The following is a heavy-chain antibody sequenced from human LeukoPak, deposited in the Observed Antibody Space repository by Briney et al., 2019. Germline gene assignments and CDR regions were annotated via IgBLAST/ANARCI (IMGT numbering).Heavy chain of an antibody. J-gene: IGHJ4*02. D-gene: IGHD2-15*01. Sequence: GSLSLSCAVSGFTFSDYWMTWIRQAPGKGLEWISYISSSSSYTNYADSVKGRFTISRDNAKNSLYLQMNTLRAEDTAVYYCARDPYCGGGSCYSNYFDYWGQGTLVTVSS. CDR1: GFTFSDYW. V-gene: IGHV3-11*06. CDR2: ISSSSSYT. CDR3: ARDPYCGGGSCYSNYFDY.